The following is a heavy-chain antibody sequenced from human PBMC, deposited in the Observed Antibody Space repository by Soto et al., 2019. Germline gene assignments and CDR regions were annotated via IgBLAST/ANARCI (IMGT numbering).Heavy chain of an antibody. CDR3: ARMYNSGFYRPEGDYYFYGMDV. CDR2: MYISGST. J-gene: IGHJ6*02. V-gene: IGHV4-4*07. Sequence: QVQLQESGPGLVKPSETLSVTCSVSGGSTRDYYWSWIRQPAGKGLEWIGRMYISGSTKYNPSLKSRVTMSADTSVNQFSLTLISVTAADTATYYCARMYNSGFYRPEGDYYFYGMDVWGQVTTVTVSS. CDR1: GGSTRDYY. D-gene: IGHD5-12*01.